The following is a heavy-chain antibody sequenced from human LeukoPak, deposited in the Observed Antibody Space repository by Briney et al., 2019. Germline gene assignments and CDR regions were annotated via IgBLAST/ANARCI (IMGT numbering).Heavy chain of an antibody. D-gene: IGHD4-23*01. CDR2: INPNSGGT. CDR3: ARGYLVGLYGGNSEFGY. J-gene: IGHJ4*02. V-gene: IGHV1-2*02. CDR1: GYTFTGYY. Sequence: SXXVSCKASGYTFTGYYMHWVRQAPGQGLEWMGWINPNSGGTNYAQKFQGRVTMTRDTSISTAYMELSRLRSDDTAVYYCARGYLVGLYGGNSEFGYWGQGTLVTVSS.